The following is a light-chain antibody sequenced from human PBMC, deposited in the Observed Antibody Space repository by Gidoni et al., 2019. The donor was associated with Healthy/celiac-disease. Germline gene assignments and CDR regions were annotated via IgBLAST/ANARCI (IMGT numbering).Light chain of an antibody. CDR2: GAA. Sequence: ELVLTHSPGTLSLSPGERATLSCRASQSVSSSYLAWYQQKPGQAPRLLIYGAASRATGITDRFSGSGSGTDFTLTISRLEPEDFAVYYCQQYGSSPMYTFGQGTKLEIK. J-gene: IGKJ2*01. CDR3: QQYGSSPMYT. CDR1: QSVSSSY. V-gene: IGKV3-20*01.